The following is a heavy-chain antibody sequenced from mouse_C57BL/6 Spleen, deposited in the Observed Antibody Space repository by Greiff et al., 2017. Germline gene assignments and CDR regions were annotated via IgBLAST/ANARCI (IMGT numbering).Heavy chain of an antibody. CDR3: ARRDGNYYYAMDY. V-gene: IGHV1-77*01. D-gene: IGHD2-1*01. CDR2: IGPGSGST. J-gene: IGHJ4*01. Sequence: QVQLQQSGAELVKPGASVKISCKASGYTFTDYYINWVKQRPGQGLEWIGKIGPGSGSTYYNEKFKGKATLTADKSSSTAYMKLSSLTSEDSAVYFCARRDGNYYYAMDYWGQGTSVTVAS. CDR1: GYTFTDYY.